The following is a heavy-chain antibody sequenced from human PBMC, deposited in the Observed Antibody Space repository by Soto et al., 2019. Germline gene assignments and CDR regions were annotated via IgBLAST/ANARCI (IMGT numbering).Heavy chain of an antibody. CDR2: ISGSGGST. CDR1: GFTFSSYA. CDR3: APRRGNLTVPYYFDY. J-gene: IGHJ4*02. V-gene: IGHV3-23*01. Sequence: EVQLLESGGGLVQPGGSLRLSCAASGFTFSSYAMSWVRQAPGKGLEWVSAISGSGGSTYYADSVKGRFTISRDNSKNTLYLQMNSLRAEDTAVYYCAPRRGNLTVPYYFDYWGQGTLVTVSS. D-gene: IGHD4-17*01.